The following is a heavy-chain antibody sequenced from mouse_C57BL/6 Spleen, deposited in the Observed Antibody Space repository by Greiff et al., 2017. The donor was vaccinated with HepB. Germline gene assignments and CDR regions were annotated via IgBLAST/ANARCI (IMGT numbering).Heavy chain of an antibody. Sequence: EVQLKQSGPELVKPGASVKISCKASGYTFTDYYMNWVKQSHGKSLEWIGDINPNNGGTSYNQKFKGKATLTVDKSSSTAYMELRSLTSEDSAVYYCARGYSNYEAWFAYWGQGTLVTVSA. CDR3: ARGYSNYEAWFAY. J-gene: IGHJ3*01. CDR2: INPNNGGT. D-gene: IGHD2-5*01. V-gene: IGHV1-26*01. CDR1: GYTFTDYY.